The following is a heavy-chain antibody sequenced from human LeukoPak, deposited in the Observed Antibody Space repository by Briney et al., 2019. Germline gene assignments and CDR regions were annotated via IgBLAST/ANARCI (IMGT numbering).Heavy chain of an antibody. CDR1: GFTFSSYA. D-gene: IGHD2-15*01. Sequence: RSLRLSCAASGFTFSSYAMHWVRQAPGKELEWVSAISGSGGSTYYADSVKGRFTISRDNSKNTLYLQMNSLRAEDTAVYYCAKALVVVAATGFDYWGQGTLVTVSS. J-gene: IGHJ4*02. CDR3: AKALVVVAATGFDY. CDR2: ISGSGGST. V-gene: IGHV3-23*01.